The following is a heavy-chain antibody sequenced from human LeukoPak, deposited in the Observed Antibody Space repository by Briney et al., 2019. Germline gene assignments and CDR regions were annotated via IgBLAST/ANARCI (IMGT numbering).Heavy chain of an antibody. Sequence: SVKVSCKASGGTFSSYAISWVRQAPGQGLEWMGGIIPVFGTANYAQKFQGRVTITADESTSTAYMELSSLRSEDTAVYYCARDLSSYDYVWGSYRGSGAFDIWGQGTMVTVSS. J-gene: IGHJ3*02. CDR2: IIPVFGTA. D-gene: IGHD3-16*02. V-gene: IGHV1-69*13. CDR1: GGTFSSYA. CDR3: ARDLSSYDYVWGSYRGSGAFDI.